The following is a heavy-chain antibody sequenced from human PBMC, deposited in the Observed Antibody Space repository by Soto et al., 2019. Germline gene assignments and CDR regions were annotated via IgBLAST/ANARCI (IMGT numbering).Heavy chain of an antibody. Sequence: GGSLRLSCAASGFSFSTYAMNWVRQVPGKGLEWVGRIRNKGNSYTTEYAASVKGRFTISRDDSQNSLYLQMNSLKTEDTAVYYCAKDLGFYSSTWHYFDYWGQGTLVTVSS. CDR1: GFSFSTYA. J-gene: IGHJ4*02. V-gene: IGHV3-72*01. CDR2: IRNKGNSYTT. CDR3: AKDLGFYSSTWHYFDY. D-gene: IGHD6-13*01.